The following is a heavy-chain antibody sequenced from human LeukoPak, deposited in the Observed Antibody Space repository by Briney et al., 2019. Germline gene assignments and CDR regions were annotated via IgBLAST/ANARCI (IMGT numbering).Heavy chain of an antibody. V-gene: IGHV3-43*01. CDR3: AKAEGGQYLFDS. Sequence: AGGSLRLSCAASGFTFDDYTMHWVRQAPGKGLEWVSLINWDGGTTYYADSVQGRFTISRDNRKNSLYLQMNSLRTEDTALYYCAKAEGGQYLFDSWGQGTPVTVSS. J-gene: IGHJ4*02. CDR1: GFTFDDYT. D-gene: IGHD3-16*01. CDR2: INWDGGTT.